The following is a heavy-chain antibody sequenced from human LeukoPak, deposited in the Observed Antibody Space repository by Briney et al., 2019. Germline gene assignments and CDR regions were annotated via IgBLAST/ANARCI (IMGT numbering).Heavy chain of an antibody. J-gene: IGHJ4*02. CDR3: ARSLWFGEFELDY. D-gene: IGHD3-10*01. CDR2: ISYDGSNK. Sequence: GGALRLSCAASGFTFRSYAMHWVRQAPGKGLEWGAVISYDGSNKYYADSVRGRFTISRDNSKTTQYLKMNRLRAEATAVYYCARSLWFGEFELDYWGQGTLVTVSS. CDR1: GFTFRSYA. V-gene: IGHV3-30*04.